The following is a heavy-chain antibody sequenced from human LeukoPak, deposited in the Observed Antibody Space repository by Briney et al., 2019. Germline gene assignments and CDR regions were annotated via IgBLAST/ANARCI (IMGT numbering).Heavy chain of an antibody. CDR2: TYYRSTWNN. V-gene: IGHV6-1*01. J-gene: IGHJ4*02. Sequence: SQTLSLTCAISGDSVSSNSATGNWIRQSPSRGLEWLGRTYYRSTWNNDYATSVKSRITITPDTSKNLFSLQLNSVTPEDTAVYYCARISAAAADSWGQGTLVTVSS. CDR1: GDSVSSNSAT. CDR3: ARISAAAADS. D-gene: IGHD6-13*01.